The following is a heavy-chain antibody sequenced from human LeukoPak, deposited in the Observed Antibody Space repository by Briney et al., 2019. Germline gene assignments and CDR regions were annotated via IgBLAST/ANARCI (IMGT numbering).Heavy chain of an antibody. J-gene: IGHJ4*02. CDR3: ARRLGTYNPYFDS. Sequence: PSETLSLTCTVSGGSISSTAYYWVWIRQPPGKGLEWIGTIFYSGTTYYNPSLKSRLTISVDTSKNQFSLRLNSVTAADTAIYHCARRLGTYNPYFDSWGQGTLVTVSS. CDR2: IFYSGTT. CDR1: GGSISSTAYY. V-gene: IGHV4-39*01. D-gene: IGHD1-14*01.